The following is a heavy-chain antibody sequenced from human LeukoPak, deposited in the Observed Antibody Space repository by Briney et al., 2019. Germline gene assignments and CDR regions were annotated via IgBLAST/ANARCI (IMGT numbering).Heavy chain of an antibody. Sequence: GGSLRLSCAASGSAFSRSWIHWVRQAPGKGLVWVSHINNNATRTTYADSVRGRFTISRDNAKNTVSLQMNSLRAEDTAVYYCASDGAYAMAVWGQGTTVTVSS. D-gene: IGHD1-26*01. CDR3: ASDGAYAMAV. CDR2: INNNATRT. CDR1: GSAFSRSW. V-gene: IGHV3-74*01. J-gene: IGHJ6*02.